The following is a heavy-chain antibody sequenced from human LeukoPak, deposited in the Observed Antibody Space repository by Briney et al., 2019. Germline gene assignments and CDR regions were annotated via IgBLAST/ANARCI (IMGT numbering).Heavy chain of an antibody. CDR1: GFTFNTYS. V-gene: IGHV3-21*01. D-gene: IGHD3-10*01. J-gene: IGHJ4*02. CDR3: ARGPFGSGTYYLDF. Sequence: GSLRLSCEASGFTFNTYSMNWVRQAPGQGLEWVSSISSSSNNIYYAGSVKGRFAISRDNAKNSLFLHMNSLRAEDTALYYCARGPFGSGTYYLDFWGQGTLVSVSS. CDR2: ISSSSNNI.